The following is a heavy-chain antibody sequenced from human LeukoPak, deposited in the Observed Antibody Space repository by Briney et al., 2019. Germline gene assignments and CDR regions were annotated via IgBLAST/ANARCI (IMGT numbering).Heavy chain of an antibody. CDR1: GGSNSSSSYY. D-gene: IGHD1-26*01. Sequence: SETLSLTCTVSGGSNSSSSYYWGWIRQPPGKGLEWIGSIYYSGSTYYNPSLKSRVTISVDTSKNQFSLKLSSVTAADTAVYYCARHLGSIVGVPDYFDYWGQGTLVTVSS. CDR2: IYYSGST. J-gene: IGHJ4*02. CDR3: ARHLGSIVGVPDYFDY. V-gene: IGHV4-39*01.